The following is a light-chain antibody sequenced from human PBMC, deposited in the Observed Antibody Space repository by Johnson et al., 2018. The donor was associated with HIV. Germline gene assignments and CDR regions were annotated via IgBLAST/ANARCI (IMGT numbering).Light chain of an antibody. Sequence: QLVLTQPPSVSAAPGQKVTISCSGSSFNIGNNYVSWYQQLPGTAPKLLIYENNKRPSGIPDQFSGSKSGTSATLGITGLQTGDEADYYCGTWDSSLSAVYVFGTGTKVTVL. J-gene: IGLJ1*01. CDR3: GTWDSSLSAVYV. V-gene: IGLV1-51*02. CDR2: ENN. CDR1: SFNIGNNY.